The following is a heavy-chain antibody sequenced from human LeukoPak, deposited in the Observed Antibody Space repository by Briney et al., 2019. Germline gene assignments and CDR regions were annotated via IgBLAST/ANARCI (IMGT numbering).Heavy chain of an antibody. V-gene: IGHV1-2*02. Sequence: XTFTXXXMHWVRQAPGQGLEXXGWINPNSGGTNYAQKFQGRVSMTRDTSXRTAYMELSRLRSDDTAVYYCEXXXXXXXXXXPFNWFDPWGQGTLVTVSS. CDR2: INPNSGGT. J-gene: IGHJ5*02. CDR1: XTFTXXX. CDR3: EXXXXXXXXXXPFNWFDP.